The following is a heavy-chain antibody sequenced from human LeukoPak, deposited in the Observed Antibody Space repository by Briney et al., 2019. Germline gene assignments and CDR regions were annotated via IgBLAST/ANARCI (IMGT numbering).Heavy chain of an antibody. Sequence: SQTLSLTCTVSGGSISSGGYYWSWIRQPPGKGLEWIGEINHSGSTNYNPSLKSRVTISVDTSKNQFSLKLSSVTAADTAVYYCAKSQSGYSSSWYGPKGRNWFDPWGQGTLVTVSS. V-gene: IGHV4-30-2*01. CDR3: AKSQSGYSSSWYGPKGRNWFDP. J-gene: IGHJ5*02. CDR1: GGSISSGGYY. D-gene: IGHD6-13*01. CDR2: INHSGST.